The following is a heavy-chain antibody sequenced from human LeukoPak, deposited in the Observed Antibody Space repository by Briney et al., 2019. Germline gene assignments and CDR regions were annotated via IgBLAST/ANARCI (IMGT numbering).Heavy chain of an antibody. CDR2: IRYDGSNK. CDR1: GFTFRSYW. Sequence: PGGSLRLSCAVSGFTFRSYWMSWVRQAPGKGLEWVAFIRYDGSNKYYADSVKGRFTISRDNSKNTLYLQMNSLRAEDTAVYYCAKERPSRDSYGYFDYWGQGTLVTVSS. V-gene: IGHV3-30*02. D-gene: IGHD5-18*01. CDR3: AKERPSRDSYGYFDY. J-gene: IGHJ4*02.